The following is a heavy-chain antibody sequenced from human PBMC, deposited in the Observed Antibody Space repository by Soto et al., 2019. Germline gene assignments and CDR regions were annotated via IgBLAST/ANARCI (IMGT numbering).Heavy chain of an antibody. V-gene: IGHV1-69*13. CDR1: GGTFSSYA. CDR2: IIPIFGTA. CDR3: GRSLVVTAIDY. Sequence: GASVKVSCKASGGTFSSYAISWVRQAPGQGLEWMGGIIPIFGTANYAQKFQGRVTITADESTSTAYMELSSLRSEDTAVYYCGRSLVVTAIDYWGQGTLVTVSS. D-gene: IGHD2-21*02. J-gene: IGHJ4*02.